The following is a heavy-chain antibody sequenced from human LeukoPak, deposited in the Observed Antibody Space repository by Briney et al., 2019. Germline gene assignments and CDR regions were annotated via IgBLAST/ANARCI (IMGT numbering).Heavy chain of an antibody. J-gene: IGHJ4*02. Sequence: GASVKVSCKASGYTFTSYGISWVRQAPGQGLEWMGWISAYNGNTNYAQKLQGRVTMTTDTSTSTAYMELRSLRSDDTAVYYCARDSPGYCSSTSCSIPHYWGQGTLVTVSS. CDR1: GYTFTSYG. D-gene: IGHD2-2*01. CDR2: ISAYNGNT. CDR3: ARDSPGYCSSTSCSIPHY. V-gene: IGHV1-18*04.